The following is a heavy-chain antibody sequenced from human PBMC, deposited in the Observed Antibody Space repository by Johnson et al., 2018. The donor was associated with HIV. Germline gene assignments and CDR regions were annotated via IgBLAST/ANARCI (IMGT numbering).Heavy chain of an antibody. V-gene: IGHV3-11*04. J-gene: IGHJ3*02. CDR3: VRESTATRGEAIDI. CDR2: ISSSGSTI. D-gene: IGHD4-17*01. Sequence: QVQLVESGGGLVKPGESLRLSCAGSGFTFSDHYMSWVRQAPGKGLGLVSYISSSGSTIYYANSVKGRFTISRDNAKNSLYLQMNSLRGEDSAVYYCVRESTATRGEAIDIWGQGTMVTVSS. CDR1: GFTFSDHY.